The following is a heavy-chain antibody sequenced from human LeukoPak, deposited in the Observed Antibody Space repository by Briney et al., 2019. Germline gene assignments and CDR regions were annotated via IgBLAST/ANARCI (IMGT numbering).Heavy chain of an antibody. V-gene: IGHV3-30-3*01. CDR2: ISYDGSNK. CDR3: ARGAPTPYYGMDV. Sequence: GGSLRLSCAASGFTFRSYAMHWVRQAPGKGLEWAAVISYDGSNKYYADSVKGRFTISRDNSKNTLYLQMNSLRAEDTAVYYCARGAPTPYYGMDVWGQGTTVTVSS. J-gene: IGHJ6*02. CDR1: GFTFRSYA.